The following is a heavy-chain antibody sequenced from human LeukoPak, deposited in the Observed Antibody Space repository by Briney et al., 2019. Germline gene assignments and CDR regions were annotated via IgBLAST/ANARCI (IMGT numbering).Heavy chain of an antibody. D-gene: IGHD4-17*01. CDR2: IKQDGSEK. Sequence: GGSLRLSCAASGFTFSSYWMSWVRQAPGKGPEWVANIKQDGSEKYYVDSVKGRLTISRDNAKNSLYLQMNSLRAEDTAVYYCAGRTPGAYFDYWGQGTLVTVSS. CDR1: GFTFSSYW. J-gene: IGHJ4*02. V-gene: IGHV3-7*03. CDR3: AGRTPGAYFDY.